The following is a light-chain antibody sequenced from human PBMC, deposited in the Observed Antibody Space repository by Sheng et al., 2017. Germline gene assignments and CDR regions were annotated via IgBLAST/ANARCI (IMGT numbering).Light chain of an antibody. Sequence: DIQMTQSPSSLSASVGDRVTITCRASQSIDNFLNWYQQKPGRAPKLLIYAASTFQSGVSSGFSGSGSGTEFTLTISSLQPEDSATYYCQQTYSIPPTFGGGTKVEIK. CDR1: QSIDNF. CDR3: QQTYSIPPT. CDR2: AAS. V-gene: IGKV1-39*01. J-gene: IGKJ4*01.